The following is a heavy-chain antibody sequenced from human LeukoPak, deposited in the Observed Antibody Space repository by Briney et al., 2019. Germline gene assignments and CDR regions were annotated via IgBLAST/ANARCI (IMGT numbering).Heavy chain of an antibody. CDR2: ISWNSGSI. V-gene: IGHV3-9*01. CDR3: AKDFSYYDSRDAFYI. D-gene: IGHD3-22*01. CDR1: GFTFDDYA. Sequence: GGSLRLSCAASGFTFDDYAMHWVRQAPGKGLEWVSGISWNSGSIGYADSVKGRFTISRDNAKNSLYLQMNSLRAEDTALYYCAKDFSYYDSRDAFYIWGQGTMVTVSS. J-gene: IGHJ3*02.